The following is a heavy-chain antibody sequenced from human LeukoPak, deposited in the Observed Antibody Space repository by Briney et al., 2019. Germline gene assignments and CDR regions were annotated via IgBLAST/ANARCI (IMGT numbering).Heavy chain of an antibody. J-gene: IGHJ5*02. V-gene: IGHV4-59*01. CDR1: GGSISSCY. Sequence: PSENLSLTCTVSGGSISSCYWSWIRQPPGKGLEWIGYIYYSGSTNYNPSLKSRVTISVDTSKNQFSLKLSSVTAADTAVYYCAREVIAGQLNWFDPWGQGTLVTVSS. CDR3: AREVIAGQLNWFDP. CDR2: IYYSGST. D-gene: IGHD2/OR15-2a*01.